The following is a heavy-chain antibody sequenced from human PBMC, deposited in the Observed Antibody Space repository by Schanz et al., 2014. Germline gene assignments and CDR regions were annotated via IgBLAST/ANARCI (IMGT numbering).Heavy chain of an antibody. CDR3: SKDKQGSRSDDS. CDR2: MSYDGSNK. D-gene: IGHD2-15*01. Sequence: QVQLVESGGGLVKPGGSLRLSCAASGFTFSNYGMNWVRQAPGKGLEWVAVMSYDGSNKYYTDAVKGRFTISRDSSKNTLYLQMNSLRADDTAVYYCSKDKQGSRSDDSWGQGTLVTVSS. J-gene: IGHJ5*01. V-gene: IGHV3-30*18. CDR1: GFTFSNYG.